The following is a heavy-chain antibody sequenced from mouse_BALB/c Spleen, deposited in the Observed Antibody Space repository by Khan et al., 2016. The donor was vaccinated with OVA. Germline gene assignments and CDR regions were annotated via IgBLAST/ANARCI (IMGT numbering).Heavy chain of an antibody. J-gene: IGHJ4*01. Sequence: EVQLQESGPGLVKPSQSLSLTCTVTGYSITSDYAWNWIRQFPGNKLEWMGYISYSGSTSYNPSLKSRIHITRDTSKNQFFLQLTSVTTEDTATYYCARDPLAMDDWGQGTSVTVSS. CDR2: ISYSGST. CDR3: ARDPLAMDD. CDR1: GYSITSDYA. V-gene: IGHV3-2*02.